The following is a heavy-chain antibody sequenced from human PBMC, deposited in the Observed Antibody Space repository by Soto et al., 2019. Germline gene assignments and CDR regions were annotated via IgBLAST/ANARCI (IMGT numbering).Heavy chain of an antibody. CDR2: INSYNGNT. J-gene: IGHJ4*02. V-gene: IGHV1-18*01. D-gene: IGHD3-3*01. CDR1: GYTFTNYG. Sequence: QVQLVQSGAEVKKPGASVKVSCKASGYTFTNYGITWVRQAPGQGLEWMGWINSYNGNTHYAQKLQGRVTMTTDTSTSKAYMELRSLRSDDTAVYYCARDMVTIFGVVIKDWGQGTLVTVSS. CDR3: ARDMVTIFGVVIKD.